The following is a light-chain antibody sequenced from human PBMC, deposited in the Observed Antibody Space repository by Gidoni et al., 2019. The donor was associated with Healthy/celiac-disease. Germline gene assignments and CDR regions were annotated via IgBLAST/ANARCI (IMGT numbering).Light chain of an antibody. CDR2: DVS. J-gene: IGLJ2*01. V-gene: IGLV2-14*01. Sequence: QSALTQPASVSGSPGQSITISCTGTSSDVGGYNYVSWYQQHPGKAPKLMIYDVSNRPPGVSNRFFGSKSGNTATLTISGLQAEDEAEYYCSSYTSSSTRVVFGGGTKLTVL. CDR3: SSYTSSSTRVV. CDR1: SSDVGGYNY.